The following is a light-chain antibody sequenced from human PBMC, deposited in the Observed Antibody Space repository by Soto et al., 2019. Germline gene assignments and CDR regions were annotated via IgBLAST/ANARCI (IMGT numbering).Light chain of an antibody. CDR3: QQSYNAPLT. V-gene: IGKV1-39*01. J-gene: IGKJ4*01. CDR2: GAS. CDR1: QTISHY. Sequence: IQLTQSPSSLSASVGDRVTITCRASQTISHYLHWYQQKPGKAPKLLIFGASTLQSGVQSRFSGSGSGTDFTLTISSLQPEDFATYYCQQSYNAPLTFGGGTKVDIK.